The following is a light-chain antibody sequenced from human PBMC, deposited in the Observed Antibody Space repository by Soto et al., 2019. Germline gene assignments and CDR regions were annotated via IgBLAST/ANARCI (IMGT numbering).Light chain of an antibody. CDR2: EVT. CDR3: CSYAGSYS. CDR1: GSDVGGYDY. J-gene: IGLJ1*01. V-gene: IGLV2-14*01. Sequence: QSVLTQPASVSGSPGQSITISCTGTGSDVGGYDYVSWYQHHPGKAPKVMIYEVTNRPSGVSNRFSGSKSGNTAFLTISGLQAEDEADYYCCSYAGSYSFGTGTKVTVL.